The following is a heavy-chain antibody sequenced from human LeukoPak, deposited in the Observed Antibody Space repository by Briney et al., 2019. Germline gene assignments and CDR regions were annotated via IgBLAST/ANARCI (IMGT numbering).Heavy chain of an antibody. Sequence: SVKVSCKASGGTFSSYAISWVRQAPGQGLEWMGRIIPILGIANYAQKFQGRVTITADKSTSTAYMELSSLRSEDTAVYYCARDRDSSSASFFDYWGQGTLVTVSS. D-gene: IGHD6-13*01. V-gene: IGHV1-69*04. J-gene: IGHJ4*02. CDR3: ARDRDSSSASFFDY. CDR2: IIPILGIA. CDR1: GGTFSSYA.